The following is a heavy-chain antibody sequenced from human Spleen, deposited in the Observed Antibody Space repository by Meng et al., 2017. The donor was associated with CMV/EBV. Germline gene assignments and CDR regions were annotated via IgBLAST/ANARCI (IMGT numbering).Heavy chain of an antibody. CDR3: TRWTETEELDY. Sequence: SCKGSGYSFTHYWIGWVRQMPGRGLEWVGIIYPGESDIRYSLSFQDQVTISADKSISTAYLQWHSLKASDSAMYYCTRWTETEELDYWGPGTLVTVSS. CDR2: IYPGESDI. J-gene: IGHJ4*02. CDR1: GYSFTHYW. V-gene: IGHV5-51*01. D-gene: IGHD3/OR15-3a*01.